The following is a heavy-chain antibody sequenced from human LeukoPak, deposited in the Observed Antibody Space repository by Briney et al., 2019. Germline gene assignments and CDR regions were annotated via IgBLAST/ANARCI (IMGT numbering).Heavy chain of an antibody. J-gene: IGHJ4*02. CDR1: GYSFSSYW. Sequence: GESLKISCKASGYSFSSYWIGWVRQMPGKGLEGIGIIHPSDSDIRYSPSFKGQVTISVDKSISTAYLQWSSLKASDTAMYYCATCYDSRTYYIDYWGQGTLVTVSS. CDR3: ATCYDSRTYYIDY. CDR2: IHPSDSDI. D-gene: IGHD3-22*01. V-gene: IGHV5-51*01.